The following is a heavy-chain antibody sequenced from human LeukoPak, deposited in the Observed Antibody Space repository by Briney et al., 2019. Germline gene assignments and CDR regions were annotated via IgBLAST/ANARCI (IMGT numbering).Heavy chain of an antibody. CDR3: ARTQGWFGEFPDY. CDR1: GGSISSYY. J-gene: IGHJ4*02. Sequence: SETLSLTCTVSGGSISSYYWSWIRQPPGKGLEWIGYIYYSGSTNYNPSLKSRVTISVDTSKNQFSLKLSSVTAADTAVYYCARTQGWFGEFPDYWGQGTLVTVSS. CDR2: IYYSGST. D-gene: IGHD3-10*01. V-gene: IGHV4-59*08.